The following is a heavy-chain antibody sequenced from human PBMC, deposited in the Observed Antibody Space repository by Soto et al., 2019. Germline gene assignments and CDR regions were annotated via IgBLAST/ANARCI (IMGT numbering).Heavy chain of an antibody. J-gene: IGHJ6*02. CDR3: ATHRDYYAFFYGMDV. Sequence: SETLSLTCTVFGGSISISSYYWGWIRQPPGKGLEWIGSIYYSGSTYYNPSLKSRVTISVDTSKTRFSLMLSSVTAADAAVYYCATHRDYYAFFYGMDVWGQGTTVTVAS. CDR1: GGSISISSYY. CDR2: IYYSGST. D-gene: IGHD3-10*01. V-gene: IGHV4-39*01.